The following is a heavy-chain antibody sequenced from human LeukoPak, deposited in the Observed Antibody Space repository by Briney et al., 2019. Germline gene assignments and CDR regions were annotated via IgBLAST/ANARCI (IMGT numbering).Heavy chain of an antibody. CDR3: ARAQIEAGRGLYAFDI. CDR2: IYYSGST. V-gene: IGHV4-39*07. Sequence: SETLSLTCTVSGGSISSSSYYWGWIRQPPGKGLEWIGSIYYSGSTNYNPSLKSRVTISVDTSKNQFSLKLSSVTAADTAVYYCARAQIEAGRGLYAFDIWGQGTMVTVSS. CDR1: GGSISSSSYY. J-gene: IGHJ3*02. D-gene: IGHD2-8*01.